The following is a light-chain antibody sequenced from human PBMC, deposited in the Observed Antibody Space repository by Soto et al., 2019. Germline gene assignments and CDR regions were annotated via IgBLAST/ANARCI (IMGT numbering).Light chain of an antibody. V-gene: IGKV1-39*01. J-gene: IGKJ3*01. CDR2: AAS. CDR1: QSISTN. Sequence: DIQMTQSPSSLSASVGDRVTITCRASQSISTNLNWYQVKPGKAPKLLIYAASSLESGVPSRFSGSGSGTDFTLTISSLQPEDFATYYGQQSYTTPLFTFGPGTKVDIK. CDR3: QQSYTTPLFT.